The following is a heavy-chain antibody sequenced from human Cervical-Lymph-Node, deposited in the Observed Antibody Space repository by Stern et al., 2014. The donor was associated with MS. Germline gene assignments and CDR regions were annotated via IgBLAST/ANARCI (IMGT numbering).Heavy chain of an antibody. CDR1: GYTFIDHY. CDR3: ARQTASYDSSHLDY. J-gene: IGHJ4*02. V-gene: IGHV1-2*06. CDR2: INPDSGGT. Sequence: QVQLVESGADVKQPGASVNVSCKTSGYTFIDHYVHWVRQAPGQGLECMGRINPDSGGTSYAQRFRGRVTMTRDTSISTAYMELSSLRSDDTAVYYCARQTASYDSSHLDYWGQGTLVTVSS. D-gene: IGHD3-22*01.